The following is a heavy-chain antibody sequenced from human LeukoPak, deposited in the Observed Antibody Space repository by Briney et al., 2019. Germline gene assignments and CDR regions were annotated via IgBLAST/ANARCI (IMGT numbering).Heavy chain of an antibody. CDR3: ARDRRYRSGDNYYLHYFDS. J-gene: IGHJ4*02. Sequence: SETLSLTCTVSGGSISNYYWSWIRRSPGRGLEWVGYIHYTGTTNYSPSFKGRITISVDTSKNQFSLKLNSVTAADTAIYYCARDRRYRSGDNYYLHYFDSRGQGTLVTVSS. V-gene: IGHV4-59*01. CDR2: IHYTGTT. CDR1: GGSISNYY. D-gene: IGHD2-15*01.